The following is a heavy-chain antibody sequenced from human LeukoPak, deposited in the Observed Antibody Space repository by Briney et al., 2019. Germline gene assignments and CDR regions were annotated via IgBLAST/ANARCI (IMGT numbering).Heavy chain of an antibody. CDR1: GGFISTNYY. J-gene: IGHJ4*02. CDR2: MSRSGST. Sequence: SETLTLTCTVSGGFISTNYYWSWIRQPAGKRLEWIGRMSRSGSTNYNPSLKSRVTMSIDTSKDQFSLRLNSMTAADTAVYYCARDRGNIFQYIDYWGQGILVTVSS. V-gene: IGHV4-4*07. D-gene: IGHD1-26*01. CDR3: ARDRGNIFQYIDY.